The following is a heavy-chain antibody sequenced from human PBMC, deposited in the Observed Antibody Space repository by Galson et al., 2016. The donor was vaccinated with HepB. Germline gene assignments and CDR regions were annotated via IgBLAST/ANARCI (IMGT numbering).Heavy chain of an antibody. CDR1: GGTFSSHA. J-gene: IGHJ6*02. V-gene: IGHV1-69*13. D-gene: IGHD2-15*01. CDR3: ARGFQEYCSGGSCYSRDYYCYGIDV. CDR2: IIPIFGTP. Sequence: SVKVSCKASGGTFSSHAISWVRQAPGQGLEWMGGIIPIFGTPTYAQRFQGRVTITADEFTSTAYMELSNLRAEDTAVYYCARGFQEYCSGGSCYSRDYYCYGIDVWGQGTTVTVS.